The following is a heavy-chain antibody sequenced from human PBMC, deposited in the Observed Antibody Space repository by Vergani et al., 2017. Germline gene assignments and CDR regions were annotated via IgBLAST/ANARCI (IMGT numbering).Heavy chain of an antibody. Sequence: EVQLLESGGGLVQPGGSLRLSCAASGFTVSSNYMSWVRQAPGKGLEWVSVIYSCGSTYYADSVKGRFTISRDNSKNTLYLQMNSLRAEDTAVYYCAKVGVDYGDYGAYYYYYGMDVWGQGTTVTVSS. V-gene: IGHV3-66*03. CDR2: IYSCGST. CDR1: GFTVSSNY. J-gene: IGHJ6*02. D-gene: IGHD4-17*01. CDR3: AKVGVDYGDYGAYYYYYGMDV.